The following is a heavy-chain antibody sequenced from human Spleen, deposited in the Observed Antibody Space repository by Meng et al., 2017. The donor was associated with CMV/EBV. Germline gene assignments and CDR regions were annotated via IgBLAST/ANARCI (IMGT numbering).Heavy chain of an antibody. Sequence: ASVKVSCKASGYTFNGYYMHWVRQAPGQGLEWMGWINPNSGGTNYAQKFQGRVTMTRDTSISTAYMELSRLRSDDTAVYYCARGYSSSGVDPYYYYYGMDVWGQGTTVTVSS. J-gene: IGHJ6*02. CDR3: ARGYSSSGVDPYYYYYGMDV. CDR1: GYTFNGYY. D-gene: IGHD6-6*01. V-gene: IGHV1-2*02. CDR2: INPNSGGT.